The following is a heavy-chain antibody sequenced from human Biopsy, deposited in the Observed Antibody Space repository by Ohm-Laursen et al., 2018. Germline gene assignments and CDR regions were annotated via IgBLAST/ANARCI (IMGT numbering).Heavy chain of an antibody. CDR1: GGSVSSNVSY. V-gene: IGHV4-39*01. CDR2: IFYSGIT. J-gene: IGHJ5*02. CDR3: ARHPTGFWFDP. Sequence: GTLSLTCTVSGGSVSSNVSYWAWLRQPPGKVLESIGSIFYSGITYYNPSLQSRVTMTVDTSKNQFPLNLTSETAADTAVYYCARHPTGFWFDPWGQGTLVIVSS.